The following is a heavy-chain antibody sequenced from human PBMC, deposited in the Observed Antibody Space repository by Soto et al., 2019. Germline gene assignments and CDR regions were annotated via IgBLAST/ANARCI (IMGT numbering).Heavy chain of an antibody. D-gene: IGHD5-12*01. CDR2: ISSSSSYI. J-gene: IGHJ4*02. V-gene: IGHV3-21*01. CDR3: ARYGPPWATD. CDR1: GFTFSSYS. Sequence: EVQLVESGGGLVKPGGSLRLSCAASGFTFSSYSMNWVRQAPGKGLEWVSSISSSSSYIYYADSVKGRFTISRDNAKNSLYLQMNSLRAADTAVYFCARYGPPWATDWGQGTLVTVSS.